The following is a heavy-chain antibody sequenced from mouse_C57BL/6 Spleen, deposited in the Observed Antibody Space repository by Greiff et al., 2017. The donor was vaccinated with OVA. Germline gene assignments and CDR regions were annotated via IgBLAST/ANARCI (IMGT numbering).Heavy chain of an antibody. CDR2: FYPGSGSI. CDR3: ARHEEGGYDYDGPWFAY. CDR1: GYTFTAYT. Sequence: QVQLKQSGAELVKPGASVKLSCKASGYTFTAYTIHWVKQRSGPGLVWIGWFYPGSGSIKYNEKFKDKATLTADKSSSTVYMELSRLTSEDSAVYFCARHEEGGYDYDGPWFAYWGQGTLVTVSA. J-gene: IGHJ3*01. D-gene: IGHD2-4*01. V-gene: IGHV1-62-2*01.